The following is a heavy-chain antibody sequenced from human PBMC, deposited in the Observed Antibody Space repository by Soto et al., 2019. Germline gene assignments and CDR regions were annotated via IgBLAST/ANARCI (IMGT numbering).Heavy chain of an antibody. CDR2: INHSGST. CDR3: ARTILWFGAYYMDV. V-gene: IGHV4-34*01. Sequence: SETLSLICAVYGGSFSGYYWSWIRQPPGKGLEWIGEINHSGSTNYNPSLKSRVTISVDTSKNQFSLKLSSVTAADTAVYYCARTILWFGAYYMDVWGKGTTVTVSS. J-gene: IGHJ6*03. CDR1: GGSFSGYY. D-gene: IGHD3-10*01.